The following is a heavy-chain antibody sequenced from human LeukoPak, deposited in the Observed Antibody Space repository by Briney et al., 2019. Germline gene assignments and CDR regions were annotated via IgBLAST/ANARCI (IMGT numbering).Heavy chain of an antibody. Sequence: SQTLSLTCTVSGGPINSGSYYRTWIRQPAGKGLEWIGRIYTSGSTYYNPSLKSRLTISMDTSKNHFSLMLTSVIAADTAVYYCARVCNWYKGDYFDYWGQGALSPSPQ. CDR3: ARVCNWYKGDYFDY. CDR1: GGPINSGSYY. V-gene: IGHV4-61*02. D-gene: IGHD1/OR15-1a*01. J-gene: IGHJ4*02. CDR2: IYTSGST.